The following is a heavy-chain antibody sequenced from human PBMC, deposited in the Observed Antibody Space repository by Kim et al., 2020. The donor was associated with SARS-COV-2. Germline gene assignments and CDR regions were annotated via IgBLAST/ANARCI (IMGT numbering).Heavy chain of an antibody. CDR2: ISYDGSNK. J-gene: IGHJ4*02. V-gene: IGHV3-33*05. CDR1: GFTFSSYG. D-gene: IGHD5-12*01. CDR3: ASGYDVDY. Sequence: GGSLRLSCAASGFTFSSYGMHWVRQAPGKGLEWVAVISYDGSNKYYADSVKGRFTISRDNSKNTLYLQMNSLRAEDTAVYYCASGYDVDYWGQGTLVTVSS.